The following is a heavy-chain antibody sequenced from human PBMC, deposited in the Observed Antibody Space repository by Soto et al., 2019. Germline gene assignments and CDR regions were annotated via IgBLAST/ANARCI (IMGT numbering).Heavy chain of an antibody. Sequence: PSETLSLTCAVYGGSFSGYYWSWIRQPPGKGLEWIGEINHSGSTNYNPSLKSRVTISVDTSKNQFSLKLSSVTAADTAVYCCATRKNIVVVVAATQGDASGSGNFDYWGQGTLVTVS. CDR3: ATRKNIVVVVAATQGDASGSGNFDY. D-gene: IGHD2-15*01. CDR1: GGSFSGYY. J-gene: IGHJ4*02. V-gene: IGHV4-34*01. CDR2: INHSGST.